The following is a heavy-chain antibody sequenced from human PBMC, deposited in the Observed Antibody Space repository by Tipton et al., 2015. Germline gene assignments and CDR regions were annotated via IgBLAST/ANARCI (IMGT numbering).Heavy chain of an antibody. CDR2: LYFSGNT. V-gene: IGHV4-39*07. CDR1: GGSISSSSYY. CDR3: ARESLNTIFGVVLDYGMDV. Sequence: TLSLTCTVSGGSISSSSYYWAWIRQPPGKGLEWIGSLYFSGNTKYNPSLKSRVTISVDTSKNQFSLRLSSVTAADTAVYYCARESLNTIFGVVLDYGMDVWGQGTTVTVSS. D-gene: IGHD3-3*01. J-gene: IGHJ6*02.